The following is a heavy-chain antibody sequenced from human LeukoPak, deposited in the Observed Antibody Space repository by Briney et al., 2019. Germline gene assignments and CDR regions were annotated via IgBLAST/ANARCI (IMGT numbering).Heavy chain of an antibody. V-gene: IGHV4-39*01. J-gene: IGHJ4*02. Sequence: SETLSLTCAVSGASISSGTYSWGWMRQPPGKGPEWIGSFSYSGDGYYNSSLKSRVTISMGTSKNQFSLEATSVTAADTAVYYCWAIVPTNKLDYWGQGTLVTVSS. CDR3: WAIVPTNKLDY. CDR1: GASISSGTYS. CDR2: FSYSGDG. D-gene: IGHD5-12*01.